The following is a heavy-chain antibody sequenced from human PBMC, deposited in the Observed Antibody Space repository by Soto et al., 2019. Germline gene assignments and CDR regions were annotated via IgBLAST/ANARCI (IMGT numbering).Heavy chain of an antibody. Sequence: ASVKVSCKASGYTFTSYGISWVRQAPGQGLEWMGWISAYNGNTNYAQKLQGRATMTTDTSTSTAYMELRSLRSDDTAVYYCARSRDFIAALGDNWFDPWGQGTLVTVSS. D-gene: IGHD6-25*01. CDR3: ARSRDFIAALGDNWFDP. J-gene: IGHJ5*02. V-gene: IGHV1-18*01. CDR2: ISAYNGNT. CDR1: GYTFTSYG.